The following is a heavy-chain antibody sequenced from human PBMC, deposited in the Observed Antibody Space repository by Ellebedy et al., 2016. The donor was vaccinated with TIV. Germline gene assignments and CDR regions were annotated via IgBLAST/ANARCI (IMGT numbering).Heavy chain of an antibody. V-gene: IGHV3-7*03. CDR1: RFSFSSYW. J-gene: IGHJ6*02. Sequence: GESLKISCAASRFSFSSYWMSWVRQPPGKGLEWVANINQDGSDKYYVDSVKGRFTVSRDNAQNSLFLQMNSLRVEDTAVYFCARDGAYGDYAPGQYGMDVWGQGTTVTVS. CDR2: INQDGSDK. D-gene: IGHD4-17*01. CDR3: ARDGAYGDYAPGQYGMDV.